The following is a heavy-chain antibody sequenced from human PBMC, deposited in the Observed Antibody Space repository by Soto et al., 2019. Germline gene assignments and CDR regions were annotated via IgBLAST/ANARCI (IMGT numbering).Heavy chain of an antibody. D-gene: IGHD5-12*01. J-gene: IGHJ4*02. Sequence: EVQLVESGGGSVQPGGSLRLSCPASGITLSDFWMHWVRQAPGKGLVWVARINNDGRGTSYADFAKGRFTISKDDAKNTLYLQMNSLRADDTSLYYSTTTFECWGRGTLVTVSS. V-gene: IGHV3-74*01. CDR3: TTTFEC. CDR1: GITLSDFW. CDR2: INNDGRGT.